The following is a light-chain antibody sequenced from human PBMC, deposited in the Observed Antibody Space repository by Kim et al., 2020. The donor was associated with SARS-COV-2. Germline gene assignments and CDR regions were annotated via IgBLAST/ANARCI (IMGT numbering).Light chain of an antibody. J-gene: IGKJ4*01. V-gene: IGKV3-20*01. CDR2: GAS. CDR1: QSVSSNS. CDR3: QQYGSSPLT. Sequence: LSPGERATLSCRASQSVSSNSLAWYQRKLGQAPRLLIYGASNRATGIPDRFGGSGSATDFTLTINRLEPEDFAVYYCQQYGSSPLTFGGGTKLEI.